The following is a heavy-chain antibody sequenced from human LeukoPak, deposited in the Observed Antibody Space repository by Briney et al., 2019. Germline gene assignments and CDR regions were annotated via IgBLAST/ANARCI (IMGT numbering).Heavy chain of an antibody. CDR2: MNPNSGNT. Sequence: ASVKVSCKASGYTFTSYGINWVRQATGQGLEWMGWMNPNSGNTGYAQKFQGRVTMTRNTSISTAYMELSSLRSEDTAVYYCARGSVVVTPYNWFDPWGQGTLVTVSS. D-gene: IGHD4-23*01. J-gene: IGHJ5*02. CDR1: GYTFTSYG. V-gene: IGHV1-8*01. CDR3: ARGSVVVTPYNWFDP.